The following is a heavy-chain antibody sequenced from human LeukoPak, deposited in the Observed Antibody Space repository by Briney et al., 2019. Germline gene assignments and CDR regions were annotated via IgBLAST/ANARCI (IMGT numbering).Heavy chain of an antibody. D-gene: IGHD6-13*01. Sequence: GGSLRLSCAASGLTFSSYAMSWVRQAPGKGLEWVSTITNTGSNTYYADSVKGRFTISRDNSKNTLYLQINSLRAEDTAIYYCTKAPMEDSWYIHFDFWGQGTLVTVSS. J-gene: IGHJ4*02. V-gene: IGHV3-23*01. CDR3: TKAPMEDSWYIHFDF. CDR1: GLTFSSYA. CDR2: ITNTGSNT.